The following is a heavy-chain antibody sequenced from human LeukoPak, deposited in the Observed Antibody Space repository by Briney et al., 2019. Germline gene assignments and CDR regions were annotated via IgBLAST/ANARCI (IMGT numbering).Heavy chain of an antibody. V-gene: IGHV4-59*01. Sequence: PSETLSLTCTVSGGSLSSYYWSWIRQPPGKGLEWIGYIYYSGRTNYNPSLKSRVTISVDTSKNQFSLKLSSVTAADTAVYYCARVGGAVADSYFDYWGQGTLVTVSS. CDR3: ARVGGAVADSYFDY. J-gene: IGHJ4*02. D-gene: IGHD6-19*01. CDR1: GGSLSSYY. CDR2: IYYSGRT.